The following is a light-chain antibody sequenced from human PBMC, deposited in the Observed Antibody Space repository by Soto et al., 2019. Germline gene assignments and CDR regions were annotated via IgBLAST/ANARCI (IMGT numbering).Light chain of an antibody. J-gene: IGLJ2*01. CDR3: SSYTNIRTVV. Sequence: QSALTQPASMSGSPGQSITISCTGTSSDVGSYNYVSWYQQHPGKAPKLMIYEVSNRPSGVSNRFSGSKSGNTASLTISGLQSEDEGDYYCSSYTNIRTVVFGGGTKVTVL. V-gene: IGLV2-14*01. CDR2: EVS. CDR1: SSDVGSYNY.